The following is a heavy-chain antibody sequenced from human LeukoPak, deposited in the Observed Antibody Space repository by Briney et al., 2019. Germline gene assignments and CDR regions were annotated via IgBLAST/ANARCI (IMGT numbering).Heavy chain of an antibody. V-gene: IGHV4-39*07. J-gene: IGHJ4*02. CDR2: IYYSGST. CDR3: ARDCGDYYGSSGYDPSHFDY. D-gene: IGHD3-22*01. Sequence: SETLSLTCTVSGGSICSSSYYWGWIRQPPGKGLEWIGSIYYSGSTYYNPSLKSRVTISVDTSKNQFSLKLSSVTAADTAVYYCARDCGDYYGSSGYDPSHFDYWGQGTLVTVSS. CDR1: GGSICSSSYY.